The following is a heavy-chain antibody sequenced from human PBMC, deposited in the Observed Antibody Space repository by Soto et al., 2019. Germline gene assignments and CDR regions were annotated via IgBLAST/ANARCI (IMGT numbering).Heavy chain of an antibody. CDR2: ISYDGSKR. CDR3: AKEYWGYAHYGMEV. V-gene: IGHV3-30*18. CDR1: GFTFSSYG. Sequence: QVQLVESGGGVVQPGRSLRLSCAASGFTFSSYGMHWVRQAPGKGLEWVAVISYDGSKRYYADSVKGRFTISRDNSKNTLYLQMNSLRAEDTAVYYCAKEYWGYAHYGMEVWGQGTTGTVSS. J-gene: IGHJ6*02. D-gene: IGHD7-27*01.